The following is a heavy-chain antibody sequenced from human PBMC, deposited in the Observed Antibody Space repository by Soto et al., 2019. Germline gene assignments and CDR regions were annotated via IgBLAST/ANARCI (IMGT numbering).Heavy chain of an antibody. Sequence: ESGPTLVNPTQTLTLTCTFSGFSLNTRAVGVGWIRQPPGKALEWLALINWNGDKRYSPSLKDRLTITKDTSKNHVVLTMTNIDPVDTATYYCAHRHDLGGFDIWGQGTTVTVSS. CDR3: AHRHDLGGFDI. D-gene: IGHD2-15*01. J-gene: IGHJ3*02. CDR1: GFSLNTRAVG. V-gene: IGHV2-5*01. CDR2: INWNGDK.